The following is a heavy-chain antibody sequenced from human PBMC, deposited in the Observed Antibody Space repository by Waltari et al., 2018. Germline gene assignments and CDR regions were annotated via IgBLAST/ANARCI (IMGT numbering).Heavy chain of an antibody. D-gene: IGHD3-3*01. CDR2: MNPNSDNT. Sequence: QVQLVQSGAEVKKPGASVKVSCKASGYTFTSYDINWVRQATGQGLEWMGWMNPNSDNTGSSQKFQGRVTMTWNTSISTAYMELSSLRSEDTAVYDCARRRITIFGVVTDYYYGMDVWDQGTTVTVSS. J-gene: IGHJ6*02. CDR1: GYTFTSYD. V-gene: IGHV1-8*01. CDR3: ARRRITIFGVVTDYYYGMDV.